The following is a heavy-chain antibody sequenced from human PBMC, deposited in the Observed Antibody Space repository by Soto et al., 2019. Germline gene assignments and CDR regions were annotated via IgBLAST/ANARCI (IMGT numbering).Heavy chain of an antibody. J-gene: IGHJ4*02. CDR1: GGSISSSSYY. V-gene: IGHV4-39*01. D-gene: IGHD5-18*01. Sequence: PSETLSLTCTVSGGSISSSSYYWGWIRQPPGKGLEWIGSIYYSGSTYYNPSLKSRVTISVDTSKNQFSLKLSSVTAADTAVYYCATLLPVDTAMVPTRAFSYYFDYWGQGTLVTVSS. CDR2: IYYSGST. CDR3: ATLLPVDTAMVPTRAFSYYFDY.